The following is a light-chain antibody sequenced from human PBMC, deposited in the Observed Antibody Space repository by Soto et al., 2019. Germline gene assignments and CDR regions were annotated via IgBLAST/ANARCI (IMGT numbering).Light chain of an antibody. J-gene: IGKJ3*01. Sequence: EIVMTQSPATVSLSPGERATLSCRASQSVSSYLAWYQQKPGQAPRLLIYGASTRATGIPARFSGSGSGTDFTLTISSLQSEDFAVYFCQQDNNWPRFTFGPGTKVD. CDR1: QSVSSY. V-gene: IGKV3-15*01. CDR3: QQDNNWPRFT. CDR2: GAS.